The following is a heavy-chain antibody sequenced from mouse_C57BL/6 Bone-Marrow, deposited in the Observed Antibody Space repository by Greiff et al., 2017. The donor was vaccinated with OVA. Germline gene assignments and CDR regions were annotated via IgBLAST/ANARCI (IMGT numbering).Heavy chain of an antibody. Sequence: QVQLKQPGAELVKPGASVKLSCKASGYTFTSYWMHWVKQRPGQGLEWIGMIHPNSGSTNYNEKFKSKATLTVDKSSSTAYMQLSSLTSEDSAVYYCAGDDGYFSWFAYWGQGTLVTVSA. D-gene: IGHD2-3*01. V-gene: IGHV1-64*01. J-gene: IGHJ3*01. CDR1: GYTFTSYW. CDR2: IHPNSGST. CDR3: AGDDGYFSWFAY.